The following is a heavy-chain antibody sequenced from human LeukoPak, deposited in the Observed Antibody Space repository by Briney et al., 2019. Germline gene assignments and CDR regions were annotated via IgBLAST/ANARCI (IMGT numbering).Heavy chain of an antibody. CDR2: INPNSGGT. J-gene: IGHJ4*02. V-gene: IGHV1-2*02. D-gene: IGHD3-9*01. CDR3: ARSSRYDIWTGYPY. CDR1: GYTFTGYY. Sequence: ASVKVSCKASGYTFTGYYIHWVRQAPGQGLEWMGWINPNSGGTNYAQKFQGRVTMTRDTSISTAYMELSRLRSDDTAVYYCARSSRYDIWTGYPYWGQGTLVTVSP.